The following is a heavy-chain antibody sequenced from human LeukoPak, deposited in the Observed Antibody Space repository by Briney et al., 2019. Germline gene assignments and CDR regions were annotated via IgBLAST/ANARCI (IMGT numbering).Heavy chain of an antibody. D-gene: IGHD1-26*01. CDR1: GFTFSSYG. Sequence: GGSLRLSCAASGFTFSSYGMHWVRQAPGKGLEWVAVIWYDGSNKYYADSVKGRFTISRDNSKNTLYLQMNRLRAEDTAVYYCAREFSRIVGAPMGYFDYWGQGTLVTVSS. J-gene: IGHJ4*02. CDR3: AREFSRIVGAPMGYFDY. CDR2: IWYDGSNK. V-gene: IGHV3-33*01.